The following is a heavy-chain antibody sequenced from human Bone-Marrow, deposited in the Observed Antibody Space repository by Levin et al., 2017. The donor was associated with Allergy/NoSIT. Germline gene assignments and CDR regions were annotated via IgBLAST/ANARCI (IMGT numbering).Heavy chain of an antibody. V-gene: IGHV3-23*01. CDR3: ATGYCSGGSCYPQF. J-gene: IGHJ3*01. D-gene: IGHD2-15*01. Sequence: GESLKISCAASGFTFSSYAMSWVRQAPGKGLEWVSAISGSGGSTYYADSVKGRFTISRDNSKNTLYLQMNSLRAEDTAVYYCATGYCSGGSCYPQFWGQGTMVTVSS. CDR2: ISGSGGST. CDR1: GFTFSSYA.